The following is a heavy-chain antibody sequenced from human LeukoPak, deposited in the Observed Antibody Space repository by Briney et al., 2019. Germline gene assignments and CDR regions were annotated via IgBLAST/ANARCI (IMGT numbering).Heavy chain of an antibody. CDR1: GFTFNTYD. D-gene: IGHD6-13*01. Sequence: GGSLRLSCAASGFTFNTYDMSWVRQAPGKGLEWVSGVSGSGGSTYYADSVKGRFTISRDNSKNTLYLQMNSLRAEDTAVYYCARGLWWEIAAAGGGNWFDPWGQGTLVTVSS. J-gene: IGHJ5*02. CDR3: ARGLWWEIAAAGGGNWFDP. CDR2: VSGSGGST. V-gene: IGHV3-23*01.